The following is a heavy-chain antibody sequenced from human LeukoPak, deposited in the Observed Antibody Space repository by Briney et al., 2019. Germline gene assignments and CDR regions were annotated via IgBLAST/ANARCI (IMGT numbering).Heavy chain of an antibody. V-gene: IGHV1-18*01. CDR3: ARLFVPYYDSSGYPYYFDY. D-gene: IGHD3-22*01. CDR1: GYTFTSYG. J-gene: IGHJ4*02. Sequence: ASVKVSCTASGYTFTSYGIGWVRQAPGQGLEWMGWISAYNGNTNYAQKLQGRVTMTTDTSTSTAYMELRSLRSDDTAVYYCARLFVPYYDSSGYPYYFDYWGQGTLVTVSS. CDR2: ISAYNGNT.